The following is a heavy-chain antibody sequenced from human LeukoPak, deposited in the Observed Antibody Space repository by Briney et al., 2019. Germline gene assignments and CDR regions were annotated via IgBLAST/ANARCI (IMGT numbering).Heavy chain of an antibody. D-gene: IGHD6-13*01. V-gene: IGHV4-39*07. CDR3: ARDHSTSSWYGKHQDNWFDP. J-gene: IGHJ5*02. CDR1: GGSISSSSYY. CDR2: IYHSGST. Sequence: PSETLSLTCTVSGGSISSSSYYWGWIRQPPGKGLEWIGSIYHSGSTYYNPSLKSRVTISVDTSKNQFSLKLSSVTAADTAVYYCARDHSTSSWYGKHQDNWFDPWGQGTLVTVSS.